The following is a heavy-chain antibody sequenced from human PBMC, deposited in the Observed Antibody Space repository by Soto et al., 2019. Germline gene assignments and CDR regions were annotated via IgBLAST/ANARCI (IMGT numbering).Heavy chain of an antibody. Sequence: PGGSLRLSCAASGFTFSSYWMSWVRQAPGKGLEWVANIKQDDSEKYYVDSVKGRFTISRDDSTHMVYLQMTSLKTEDTAIYYCTTDSYMTTIVVRFDHWGHGTLVTVSS. CDR3: TTDSYMTTIVVRFDH. V-gene: IGHV3-7*03. D-gene: IGHD3-22*01. CDR1: GFTFSSYW. CDR2: IKQDDSEK. J-gene: IGHJ4*01.